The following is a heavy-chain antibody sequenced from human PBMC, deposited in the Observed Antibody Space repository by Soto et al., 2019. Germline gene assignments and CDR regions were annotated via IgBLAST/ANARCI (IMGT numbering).Heavy chain of an antibody. D-gene: IGHD2-21*02. CDR1: GGSFSGYY. CDR2: INHSGST. Sequence: SETLSLTCAVYGGSFSGYYWSWIRQPPGKGLEWIGEINHSGSTNYNPSLRSRVSMSIDTSKDQFSLKLKSVTAADTALYFCARQRTSVVTQAYFDVWGPGSLVTVS. CDR3: ARQRTSVVTQAYFDV. V-gene: IGHV4-34*01. J-gene: IGHJ4*02.